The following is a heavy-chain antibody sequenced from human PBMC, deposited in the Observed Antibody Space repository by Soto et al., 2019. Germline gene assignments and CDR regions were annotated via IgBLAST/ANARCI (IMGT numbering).Heavy chain of an antibody. CDR1: GFSLTTSGEG. CDR2: IYWNTERRDEM. V-gene: IGHV2-5*01. J-gene: IGHJ4*02. CDR3: AHRLSGTYFDY. Sequence: QITLKESGPALVKPTETLTLTCIFSGFSLTTSGEGVGWIRQPPGKALEWLALIYWNTERRDEMRFKPSLRSRLTITKYTSNSQVTLIMTNMDPVDTATYSCAHRLSGTYFDYWCQGTLVTVSS.